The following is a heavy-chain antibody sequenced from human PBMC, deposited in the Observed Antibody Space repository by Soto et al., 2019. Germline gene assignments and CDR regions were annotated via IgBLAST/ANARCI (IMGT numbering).Heavy chain of an antibody. CDR3: ARARTVTTHLDY. D-gene: IGHD4-17*01. J-gene: IGHJ4*02. Sequence: PSETLSLTCAVYGGSFSGYYWSWIRQPPGKGLEWIGEINHSGSTNYNPSLKSRVTISVDTSKNQFSLKLSSVTAADTAVYYGARARTVTTHLDYWGQGTLVTVSS. V-gene: IGHV4-34*01. CDR2: INHSGST. CDR1: GGSFSGYY.